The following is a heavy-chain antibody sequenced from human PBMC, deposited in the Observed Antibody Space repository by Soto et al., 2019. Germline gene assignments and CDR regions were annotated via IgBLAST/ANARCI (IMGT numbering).Heavy chain of an antibody. Sequence: QVQLVQSGAEVKKPGSSVKVSCKGSGGTFSSYTISWVRQAPGQGLEWMGRIIPILGIANHAQKFQGRVTITADKSTSTAYMELSSLSSEDTGVYYCARFRGSYGMDVWGQGTTVTVSS. CDR3: ARFRGSYGMDV. D-gene: IGHD3-10*01. J-gene: IGHJ6*02. CDR1: GGTFSSYT. V-gene: IGHV1-69*02. CDR2: IIPILGIA.